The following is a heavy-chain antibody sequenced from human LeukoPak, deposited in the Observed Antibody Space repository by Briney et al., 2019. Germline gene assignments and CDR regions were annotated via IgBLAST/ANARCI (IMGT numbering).Heavy chain of an antibody. CDR3: ARDGRPSPQLGATEWYFDL. CDR2: IYTSGST. Sequence: TSQTLSLTCTVSGGSISSGSYYWSWIRQPAGKGLEWIGRIYTSGSTNYNPSLKSRVTISVDTSKNQFSPKLSSVTAADTAVYYCARDGRPSPQLGATEWYFDLWGRGTLVTVSS. CDR1: GGSISSGSYY. V-gene: IGHV4-61*02. J-gene: IGHJ2*01. D-gene: IGHD1-26*01.